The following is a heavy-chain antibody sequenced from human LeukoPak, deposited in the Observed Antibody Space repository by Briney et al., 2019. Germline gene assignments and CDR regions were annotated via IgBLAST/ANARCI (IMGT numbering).Heavy chain of an antibody. CDR3: AISGWTGDY. CDR1: GYTFIDYY. D-gene: IGHD2-15*01. Sequence: GASVKVSCKASGYTFIDYYMHWVRQAPGQGLEWMGIINPRGGSTTFAQKFQGRVTMTRDTSTSTVYMELSSLRSEDTAVYYCAISGWTGDYWGQGTLVTVSS. CDR2: INPRGGST. V-gene: IGHV1-46*01. J-gene: IGHJ4*02.